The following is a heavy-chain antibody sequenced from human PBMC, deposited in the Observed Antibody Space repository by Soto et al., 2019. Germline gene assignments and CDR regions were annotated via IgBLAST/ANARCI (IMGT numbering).Heavy chain of an antibody. D-gene: IGHD3-10*02. J-gene: IGHJ4*02. V-gene: IGHV4-31*03. CDR3: AGAVSDFDVRRYRTSYFDQ. CDR2: IDNSGST. CDR1: VASVSTGVYY. Sequence: SETLSLTCTVSVASVSTGVYYWTWIGQHPGKGLEWIGYIDNSGSTYYNPSLTGRVDISVDTSKNQFSLNLQSVTAADTAFYYCAGAVSDFDVRRYRTSYFDQWGQGILVTVSS.